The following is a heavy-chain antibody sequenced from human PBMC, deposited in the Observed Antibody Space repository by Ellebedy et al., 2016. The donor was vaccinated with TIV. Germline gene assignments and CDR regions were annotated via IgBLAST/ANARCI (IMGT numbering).Heavy chain of an antibody. Sequence: MPSETLSLTCTVSGRSISSGGYCWSRIRQHPGKGLEWIGYIYYSGSTYYNPSLKCRVTISVDTSKNQFSLKLSSVTAADTAVYYCARHWGYYDIFPLVGGYFDYWGQGTLVTVSS. CDR1: GRSISSGGYC. J-gene: IGHJ4*02. CDR2: IYYSGST. CDR3: ARHWGYYDIFPLVGGYFDY. V-gene: IGHV4-30-4*01. D-gene: IGHD3-9*01.